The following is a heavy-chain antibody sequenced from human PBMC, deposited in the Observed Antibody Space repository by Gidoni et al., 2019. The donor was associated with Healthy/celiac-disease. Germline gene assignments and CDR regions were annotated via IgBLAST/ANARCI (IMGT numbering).Heavy chain of an antibody. CDR1: GSTFTSYG. CDR2: ISAYNGNT. Sequence: QVQLVQSGAEVTKPVASVKVSCKASGSTFTSYGISWVRQAPGQGLEWMGWISAYNGNTNYAQKLQGRVTMTTDTSTSTAYMELRSLRSDDTAVYYCARVPDEAVTTLRFDYWGQGTLVTVSS. V-gene: IGHV1-18*01. CDR3: ARVPDEAVTTLRFDY. D-gene: IGHD4-4*01. J-gene: IGHJ4*02.